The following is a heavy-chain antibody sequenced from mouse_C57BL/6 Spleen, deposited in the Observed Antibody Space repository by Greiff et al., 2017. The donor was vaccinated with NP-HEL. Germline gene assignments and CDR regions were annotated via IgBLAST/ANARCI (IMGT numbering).Heavy chain of an antibody. Sequence: VKLVESGAELVKPGASVKMSCKASGYTFTTYPIEWMKQTHGKSLEWIGNFHPYNDDTKYNEKFKGKATLTVEKSSSTVYLELSRLTSDDSAVYYCARGGTAQATPWFAYWGQGTLVTVSA. D-gene: IGHD3-2*02. CDR3: ARGGTAQATPWFAY. CDR1: GYTFTTYP. J-gene: IGHJ3*01. CDR2: FHPYNDDT. V-gene: IGHV1-47*01.